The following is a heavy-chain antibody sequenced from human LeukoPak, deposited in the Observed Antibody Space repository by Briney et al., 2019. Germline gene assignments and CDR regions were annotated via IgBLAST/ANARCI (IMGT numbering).Heavy chain of an antibody. V-gene: IGHV3-15*01. D-gene: IGHD6-13*01. CDR1: GFTFSNAW. CDR2: IKSKTDGGTT. CDR3: TTVGSSWFPTPYYYYGMDV. J-gene: IGHJ6*02. Sequence: PGGSLRLSCAASGFTFSNAWMSWVRQAPGKGLEWVGRIKSKTDGGTTDYAAPVKGRFTISRDDSKNTPYLQMNSLKTEDTAVYYCTTVGSSWFPTPYYYYGMDVWGQGTTVTVSS.